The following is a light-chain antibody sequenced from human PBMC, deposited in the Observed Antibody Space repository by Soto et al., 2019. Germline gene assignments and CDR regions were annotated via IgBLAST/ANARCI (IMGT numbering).Light chain of an antibody. CDR3: SSYTSSNTLV. V-gene: IGLV2-14*01. Sequence: QSALTQPASVSGSPGQSITISCTGTSSDVGAYNYVSWYQQHPGKAPKLVIYDVSNRPSGVSDHFSGSKSGNTASLTISGLQAEDEADYYCSSYTSSNTLVFGGGTKLTVL. CDR1: SSDVGAYNY. J-gene: IGLJ3*02. CDR2: DVS.